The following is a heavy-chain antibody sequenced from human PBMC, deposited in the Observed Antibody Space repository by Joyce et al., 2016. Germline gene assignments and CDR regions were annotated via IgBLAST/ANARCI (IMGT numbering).Heavy chain of an antibody. D-gene: IGHD3-10*01. CDR2: ISRRRST. V-gene: IGHV3-48*02. J-gene: IGHJ4*02. CDR1: GFIFSTNS. CDR3: VRDHLWAFEN. Sequence: EVQLVESGGGLVQPGGSLRLSCAASGFIFSTNSMNWVRQAPGKGLEWVAYISRRRSTYADSVKGRFTISRDTAKNSLCLQMNSLRDEDTAVYYCVRDHLWAFENWGQGTLVTVSS.